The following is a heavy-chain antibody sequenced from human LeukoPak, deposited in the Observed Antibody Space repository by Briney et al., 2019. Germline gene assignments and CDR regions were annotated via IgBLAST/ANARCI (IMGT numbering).Heavy chain of an antibody. J-gene: IGHJ4*02. CDR2: INPNSGGT. D-gene: IGHD6-19*01. CDR3: ARDRSGSSGWLFDY. V-gene: IGHV1-2*02. Sequence: ASVKVSCKASAYTFIGYYLHWVRQAPGQGLEWMGWINPNSGGTNYAQNFQGRVTMTRDTSITTVYMELSSLRSDDTAVYYCARDRSGSSGWLFDYWGQGTLVTVSS. CDR1: AYTFIGYY.